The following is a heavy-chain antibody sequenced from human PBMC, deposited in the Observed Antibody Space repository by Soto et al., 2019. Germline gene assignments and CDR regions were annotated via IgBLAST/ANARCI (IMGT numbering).Heavy chain of an antibody. CDR2: ISAYNGNT. CDR3: ARFFLRVEYYGSGSYDY. V-gene: IGHV1-18*01. CDR1: GYTFTSYG. D-gene: IGHD3-10*01. J-gene: IGHJ4*02. Sequence: QVQLVQSGAEVKKPGASVKVSCKASGYTFTSYGISWVRQAPGQGLEWMGWISAYNGNTNYAQKLQGRVTMTTDTSTSTAYMELRSLRSDDTAVYYCARFFLRVEYYGSGSYDYWGQGTLVTVSS.